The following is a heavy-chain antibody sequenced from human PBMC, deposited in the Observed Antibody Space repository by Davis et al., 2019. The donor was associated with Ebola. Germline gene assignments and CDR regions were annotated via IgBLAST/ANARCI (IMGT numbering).Heavy chain of an antibody. Sequence: GGSLRLSCAVFGFTVSSNYMSWVRQAPGKGLEWVSVIYNGGDTHYADPLEGRFTISRDNSRNALYLHVCSLRVEDTAVYYCARGVLIPVAGTGFAFDIWGQGTMVTVSS. V-gene: IGHV3-66*01. D-gene: IGHD6-19*01. J-gene: IGHJ3*02. CDR2: IYNGGDT. CDR1: GFTVSSNY. CDR3: ARGVLIPVAGTGFAFDI.